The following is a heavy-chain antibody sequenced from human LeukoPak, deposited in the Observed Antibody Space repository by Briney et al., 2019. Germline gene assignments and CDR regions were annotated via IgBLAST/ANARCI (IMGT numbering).Heavy chain of an antibody. J-gene: IGHJ5*02. CDR3: ARDQRDYQVVPPNWFDP. CDR2: IYYSGST. CDR1: GGSISSYY. V-gene: IGHV4-59*12. Sequence: SETLSLTCTVSGGSISSYYWSWVRQPPGKGLEWIGYIYYSGSTNYNPSLKSRVTISVDTSKNQFSLKLSSVTAADTAVHYCARDQRDYQVVPPNWFDPWGQGTLVTVSS. D-gene: IGHD3-22*01.